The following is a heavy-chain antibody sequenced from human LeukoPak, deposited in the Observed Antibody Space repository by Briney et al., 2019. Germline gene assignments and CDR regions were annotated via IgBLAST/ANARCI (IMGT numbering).Heavy chain of an antibody. V-gene: IGHV3-53*01. J-gene: IGHJ3*02. CDR2: IYTGGNT. Sequence: PGGSLRLSCAASGVIVSSNYMNWVRQAPGKGLEWVSVIYTGGNTYYADSVKGRFTISRDNSKNTLYLQMHSLRAEDTAVYYCASPSSGQSFDIWGQGTMVTVSS. CDR1: GVIVSSNY. D-gene: IGHD6-19*01. CDR3: ASPSSGQSFDI.